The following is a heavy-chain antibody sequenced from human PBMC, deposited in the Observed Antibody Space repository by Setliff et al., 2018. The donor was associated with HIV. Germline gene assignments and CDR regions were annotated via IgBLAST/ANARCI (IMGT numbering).Heavy chain of an antibody. CDR3: ARFLVPYGSGWYGY. V-gene: IGHV3-7*01. D-gene: IGHD6-19*01. Sequence: PGGSLRLSCAVSGFTFSSFWMSWVRQAPGKGLEWVASIKQDGTEKYYVDSVKGRFTISRDNAKNSLYLQMNSLRAEDTAVYYCARFLVPYGSGWYGYWGQGALVTVSS. J-gene: IGHJ4*02. CDR1: GFTFSSFW. CDR2: IKQDGTEK.